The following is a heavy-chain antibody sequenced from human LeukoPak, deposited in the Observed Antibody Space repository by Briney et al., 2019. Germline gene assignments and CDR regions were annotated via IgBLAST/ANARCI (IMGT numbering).Heavy chain of an antibody. CDR3: AKLSGRGSYQGYFDY. D-gene: IGHD1-26*01. V-gene: IGHV3-23*01. CDR2: IGGSGGTP. J-gene: IGHJ4*02. CDR1: GFTFSSYG. Sequence: GGSLRLSCAASGFTFSSYGMSWVRQAPGKGLEWVSGIGGSGGTPYYADSVKGRFTISRDNSKNTLYLQTNSLRAEDTAIYYCAKLSGRGSYQGYFDYWGQGTLVTVSS.